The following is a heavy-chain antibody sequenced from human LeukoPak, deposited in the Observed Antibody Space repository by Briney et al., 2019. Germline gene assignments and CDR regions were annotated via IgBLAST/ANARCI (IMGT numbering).Heavy chain of an antibody. V-gene: IGHV3-11*01. CDR2: ISSSGSTI. CDR1: GFTFSDYY. Sequence: GGSLRLSCAASGFTFSDYYMSWIRQPPGKGLEWVSYISSSGSTIYYADSVKGRFTISRDNAKNSLYLQMNSLRAEDTAVYYCARGGEVVPAAIGYYYYYMDVWGKGTRVTVSS. J-gene: IGHJ6*03. CDR3: ARGGEVVPAAIGYYYYYMDV. D-gene: IGHD2-2*01.